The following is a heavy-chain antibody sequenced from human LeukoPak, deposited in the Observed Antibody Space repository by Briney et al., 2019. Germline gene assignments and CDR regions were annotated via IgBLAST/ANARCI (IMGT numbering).Heavy chain of an antibody. V-gene: IGHV4-34*01. D-gene: IGHD1-1*01. CDR1: GGSFSGYY. J-gene: IGHJ6*03. Sequence: SETLSLTCAVYGGSFSGYYWSWIRQPPGKGLEWIGEINHSGSTNYNPSLKSRVTISVDTSKNQFSLKLSSVTAADTAVYYRARLAAGTKYYYYYMDVWGKGTTVTVSS. CDR3: ARLAAGTKYYYYYMDV. CDR2: INHSGST.